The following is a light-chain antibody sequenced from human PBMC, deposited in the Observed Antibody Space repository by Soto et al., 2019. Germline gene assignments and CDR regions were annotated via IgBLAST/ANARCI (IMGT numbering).Light chain of an antibody. J-gene: IGKJ5*01. CDR3: QQRSNWPWGT. Sequence: EIVFTQSPATLSLSPGERATLSCRASQSVSSYLAWYQQKPGQAPRLLIYDASNRATGIPARFSGSGSGTDFTLTISSLEPEDFAVYYCQQRSNWPWGTFGQGTRLEIK. V-gene: IGKV3-11*01. CDR2: DAS. CDR1: QSVSSY.